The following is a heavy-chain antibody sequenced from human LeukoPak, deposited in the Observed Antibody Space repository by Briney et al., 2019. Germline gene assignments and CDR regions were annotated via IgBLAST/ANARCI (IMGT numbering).Heavy chain of an antibody. V-gene: IGHV3-9*01. CDR3: ARTGGSYPYYFEY. CDR1: GFTFDDYA. Sequence: GGSLRLSCAASGFTFDDYAMHWVRQAPGKGLEWVSGISWNSGSIGYADSVKGRFTISRDNAKNSLYLQMNSLRAEDTAVYYCARTGGSYPYYFEYWGQGTLVTVSS. CDR2: ISWNSGSI. D-gene: IGHD1-26*01. J-gene: IGHJ4*02.